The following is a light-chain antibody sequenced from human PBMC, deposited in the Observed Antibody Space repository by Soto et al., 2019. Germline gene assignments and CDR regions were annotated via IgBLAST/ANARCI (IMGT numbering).Light chain of an antibody. CDR3: SAYAGSYVV. CDR1: SSDVGAYNF. Sequence: QSVLTQPRSVSGSPGQSVTISCTGTSSDVGAYNFVSWYQQHPNKAPKFMIYDVSKRPSGVPDRFSGSKSGNTASLIISGLQAEDEADYYCSAYAGSYVVFGGGTKVTVL. CDR2: DVS. V-gene: IGLV2-11*01. J-gene: IGLJ2*01.